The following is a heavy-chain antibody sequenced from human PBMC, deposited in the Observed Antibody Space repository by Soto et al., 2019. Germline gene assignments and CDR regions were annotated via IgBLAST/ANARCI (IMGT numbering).Heavy chain of an antibody. Sequence: EVQLLESGGGLVQPGGSLRLSCAASGFTFSSYAMSSVRQAPGEGLEWVSAIIGIGGSTYYADSVKGRFTISIDNTKITLYLQMNSLRAEDTAVYYCAKTGPYGDYDYWGQGTLVTVSS. CDR2: IIGIGGST. CDR3: AKTGPYGDYDY. J-gene: IGHJ4*02. V-gene: IGHV3-23*01. CDR1: GFTFSSYA. D-gene: IGHD4-17*01.